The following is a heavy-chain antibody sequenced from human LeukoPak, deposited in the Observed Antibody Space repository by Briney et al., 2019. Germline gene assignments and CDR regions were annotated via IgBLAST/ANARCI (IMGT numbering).Heavy chain of an antibody. CDR3: ARGLARYGWEWFDP. V-gene: IGHV4-34*01. CDR2: INHSGST. CDR1: GGSFSGYY. Sequence: PSETLSLTCAVYGGSFSGYYWSWIRQPPGKGLEWIGEINHSGSTNYNPSLKSRVTISVDTSKNQFSLKLSSVTAADTAVYYCARGLARYGWEWFDPWGQGTLVTVSS. J-gene: IGHJ5*02. D-gene: IGHD1-26*01.